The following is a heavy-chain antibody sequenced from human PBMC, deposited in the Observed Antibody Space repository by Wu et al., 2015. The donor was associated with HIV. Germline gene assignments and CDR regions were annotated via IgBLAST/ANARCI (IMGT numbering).Heavy chain of an antibody. D-gene: IGHD2-21*01. CDR3: ARDELFRVDDSLDL. J-gene: IGHJ3*01. Sequence: QVQMVQSGPEVKQPGASVKVSCKASGYTLTDYFIHWVRQAPGQRLEWMGWVNTNTGGTKYAQKFQGRATMTRDTSISTAYMELTSLRSDDTAIYYCARDELFRVDDSLDLWGQGTVVTVSS. V-gene: IGHV1-2*02. CDR1: GYTLTDYF. CDR2: VNTNTGGT.